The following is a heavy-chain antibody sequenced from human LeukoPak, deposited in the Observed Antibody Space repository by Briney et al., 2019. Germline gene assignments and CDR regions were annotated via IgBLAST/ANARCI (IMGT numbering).Heavy chain of an antibody. V-gene: IGHV3-53*01. CDR2: IYSDGTK. D-gene: IGHD2-15*01. CDR3: ARGRCTGGNCYFQYFHD. Sequence: ETLSLTCTVSGGSISSSSYYWGWVRQAPDKGLEGVSIIYSDGTKYYSDSVKGRFTISRDNSKNTLFLNMNTLRAEDTAVYYCARGRCTGGNCYFQYFHDWGQGTLVTVSS. J-gene: IGHJ1*01. CDR1: GGSISSSSYY.